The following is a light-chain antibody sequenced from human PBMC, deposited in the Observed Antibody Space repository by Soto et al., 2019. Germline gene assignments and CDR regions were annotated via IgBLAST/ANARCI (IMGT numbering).Light chain of an antibody. V-gene: IGKV1-39*01. CDR3: QQSSITPRS. Sequence: DIRLTQSPPSLYASVGDRVTISCRASQSISTYSMWYQQKPGKAPNLLIYGASSLQNGVPSRFSGSGSGTEFTLTISGRQPEDFATYYCQQSSITPRSLGQGTKVE. CDR1: QSISTY. J-gene: IGKJ1*01. CDR2: GAS.